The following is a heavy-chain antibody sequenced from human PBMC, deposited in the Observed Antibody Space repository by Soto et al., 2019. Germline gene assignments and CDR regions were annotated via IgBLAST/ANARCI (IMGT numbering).Heavy chain of an antibody. V-gene: IGHV1-3*01. CDR3: ARHREGTYHFDY. D-gene: IGHD1-1*01. J-gene: IGHJ4*02. Sequence: QVQLVQSGAEVKKPGASVKVSCKASGYTFTSYAMHWVRQAPGQRPEWMGGINADNGNTKYSQKFQGRVTITRDTSASRGYMELSILRSEVTAVYYCARHREGTYHFDYCGQGALVTVSS. CDR2: INADNGNT. CDR1: GYTFTSYA.